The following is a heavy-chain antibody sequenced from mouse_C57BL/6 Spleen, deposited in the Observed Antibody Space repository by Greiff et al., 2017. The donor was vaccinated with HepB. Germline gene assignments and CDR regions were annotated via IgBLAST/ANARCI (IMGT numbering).Heavy chain of an antibody. CDR2: IYPGDGDT. V-gene: IGHV1-82*01. D-gene: IGHD2-4*01. CDR1: GYAFSSSW. CDR3: ARQIYYDYPGYFDY. J-gene: IGHJ2*01. Sequence: QVQLQQSGPELVKPGASVKISCKASGYAFSSSWMNWVKQRPGKGLEWIGRIYPGDGDTNYNGKFKGKATLTADKSSSTAYMQLSSLTSEDSAVYFCARQIYYDYPGYFDYWGQGTTLTVSS.